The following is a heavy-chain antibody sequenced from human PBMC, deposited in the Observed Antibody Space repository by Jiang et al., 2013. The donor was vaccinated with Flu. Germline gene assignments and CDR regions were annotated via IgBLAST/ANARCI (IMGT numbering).Heavy chain of an antibody. CDR3: ARGLSHFDS. D-gene: IGHD3-16*01. CDR2: IYYSGST. CDR1: GGSLYSHF. Sequence: GPGLVKPSETLSLTCTVSGGSLYSHFWTWIRQPPGKGLEWIGYIYYSGSTNYNPSLKSRVTISADTSKNHFSLNLSSVTAADTAVYYCARGLSHFDSWGQGTLVTVSS. J-gene: IGHJ4*02. V-gene: IGHV4-59*11.